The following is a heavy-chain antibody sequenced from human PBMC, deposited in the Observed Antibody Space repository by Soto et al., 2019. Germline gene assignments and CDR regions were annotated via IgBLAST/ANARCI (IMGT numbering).Heavy chain of an antibody. CDR3: ARVVSGGHSDY. CDR1: GYSFSNSY. V-gene: IGHV1-46*01. Sequence: ASVKVSCKAYGYSFSNSYVVWVRQAPGQGLEWMGVINPAGGSTSYAQKFQDRVTMTRDMSTSTVYLDLISLRSEDTAVYYCARVVSGGHSDYWGQGTPVTVSA. J-gene: IGHJ4*02. CDR2: INPAGGST. D-gene: IGHD2-15*01.